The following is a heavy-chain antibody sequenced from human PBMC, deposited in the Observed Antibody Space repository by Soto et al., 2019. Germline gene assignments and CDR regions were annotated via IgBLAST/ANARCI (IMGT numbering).Heavy chain of an antibody. D-gene: IGHD1-1*01. Sequence: GGSLRLSCAASGFTFSSYAMSWVRQAPGKGLEWVSLITGSGGASYPDSVKGRFTVSRDNSNDTLSLQINGLRGEYTAVYYCAKDFREYHDGTAYYGLPDSWGQGTLVTVSS. V-gene: IGHV3-23*01. CDR3: AKDFREYHDGTAYYGLPDS. J-gene: IGHJ4*02. CDR2: ITGSGGA. CDR1: GFTFSSYA.